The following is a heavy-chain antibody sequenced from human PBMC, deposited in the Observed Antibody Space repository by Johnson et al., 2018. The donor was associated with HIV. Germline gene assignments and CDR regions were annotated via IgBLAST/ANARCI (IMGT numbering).Heavy chain of an antibody. J-gene: IGHJ3*02. CDR1: GFTFSSYG. V-gene: IGHV3-33*06. CDR3: AKELALYSSGYGGDAFDI. Sequence: LLVESGGGVVQPGRSLRLSCAASGFTFSSYGMHWVRQAPGKGLEWVAVIWYDGSNKYYVDSVKGRFTISRDNSKNTLYLQMNSLRAEDTAVYYCAKELALYSSGYGGDAFDIWGQGTMVTVSS. D-gene: IGHD6-19*01. CDR2: IWYDGSNK.